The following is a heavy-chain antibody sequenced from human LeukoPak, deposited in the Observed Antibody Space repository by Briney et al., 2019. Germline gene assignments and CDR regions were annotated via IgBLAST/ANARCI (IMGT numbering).Heavy chain of an antibody. CDR2: ISGSDGST. Sequence: GGSLRLSCAASGFTFSSYAMSWVRQAPGKGLEWVSAISGSDGSTYYADSVKGRFTISRDNSKNTLYLQMNSLRAEDTAVYYCAKYDSSGYDAFDIWGQGTMVTVSS. V-gene: IGHV3-23*01. CDR1: GFTFSSYA. J-gene: IGHJ3*02. CDR3: AKYDSSGYDAFDI. D-gene: IGHD3-22*01.